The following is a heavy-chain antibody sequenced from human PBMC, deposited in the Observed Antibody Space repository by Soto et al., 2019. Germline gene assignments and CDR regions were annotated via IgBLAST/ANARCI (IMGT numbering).Heavy chain of an antibody. V-gene: IGHV1-69*13. CDR3: ARTNYYDTSGHPNWFDP. CDR2: IIPIFGTA. J-gene: IGHJ5*02. Sequence: SVKVSCKASGGTFSSYAISWVRQAPGQGLEWMGGIIPIFGTANYAQKFQGRVTITADESTSTAYMELSSLRSEDTAVYYCARTNYYDTSGHPNWFDPWGQGTLVTVSS. CDR1: GGTFSSYA. D-gene: IGHD3-22*01.